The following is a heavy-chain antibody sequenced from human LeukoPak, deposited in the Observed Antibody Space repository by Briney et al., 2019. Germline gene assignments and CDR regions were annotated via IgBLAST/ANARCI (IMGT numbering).Heavy chain of an antibody. J-gene: IGHJ6*02. CDR2: IYYSGST. CDR1: GGSISSYY. D-gene: IGHD6-19*01. Sequence: SETLSLTCTVSGGSISSYYWSWIRQPPGKGLEWIGYIYYSGSTNYNPSLKSRVTISVDTSKNQFSLKLSSVTAADTAVYYCARDRGIAVAGSKGYYYYGMDVWGRGTTVTVSS. V-gene: IGHV4-59*01. CDR3: ARDRGIAVAGSKGYYYYGMDV.